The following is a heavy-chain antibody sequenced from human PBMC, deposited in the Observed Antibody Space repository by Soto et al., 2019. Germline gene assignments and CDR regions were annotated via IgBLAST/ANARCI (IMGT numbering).Heavy chain of an antibody. CDR1: GFIFSRYA. V-gene: IGHV3-23*01. CDR3: QGVNRVIAPTEQRPY. D-gene: IGHD6-13*01. CDR2: ISGNSDYI. J-gene: IGHJ1*01. Sequence: EVQPLESGGGLVHPGGSLRLSCAASGFIFSRYAMSWVRQAPGKGLEWVSAISGNSDYIYYADSVKGRFTIIRDNSQNTLYLQMNSLRDEDTAVYYCQGVNRVIAPTEQRPYWGQGTLVTVSS.